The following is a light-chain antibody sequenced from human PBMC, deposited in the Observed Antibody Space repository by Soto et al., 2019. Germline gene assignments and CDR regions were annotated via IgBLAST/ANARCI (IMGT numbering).Light chain of an antibody. J-gene: IGKJ5*01. CDR2: AAS. CDR3: QQAKSFPLS. V-gene: IGKV1-12*01. CDR1: QGVSGG. Sequence: DIQMTQSPSCLSACVGDRGSMXCRASQGVSGGFVWFQQTTGEAPKRLIHAASNLQSGVPSRFSGSGSGTDFTFTINSLQPEDFATYYCQQAKSFPLSFGQGTRLGI.